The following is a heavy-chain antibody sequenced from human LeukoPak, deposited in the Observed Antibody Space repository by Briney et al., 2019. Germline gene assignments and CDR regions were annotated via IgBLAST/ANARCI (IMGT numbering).Heavy chain of an antibody. V-gene: IGHV3-7*01. D-gene: IGHD5/OR15-5a*01. J-gene: IGHJ6*02. Sequence: GSLRLSCAASGFTFSNYWMSWVRQAPGKGLEWVANIKTDGSEKYYVDSVKGRFTISRDNPKNSLYLQMNSLRAEDTAIYYCARDVSVSGMDVWGQGTTVTVSS. CDR1: GFTFSNYW. CDR3: ARDVSVSGMDV. CDR2: IKTDGSEK.